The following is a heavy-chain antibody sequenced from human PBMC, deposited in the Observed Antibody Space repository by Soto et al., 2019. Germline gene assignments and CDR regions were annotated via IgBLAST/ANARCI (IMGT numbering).Heavy chain of an antibody. D-gene: IGHD2-21*02. CDR1: GFTFSMYS. Sequence: VGSLRLSCEVSGFTFSMYSMSWVRQSPGKGLEWVAKIPQDGVDGHYADSVKGRFIISRDNGKNSLHLQLNNLRAEDTAVYYCARDHLILPAHDFFYGSDVWGRGATVTVSS. J-gene: IGHJ6*02. CDR2: IPQDGVDG. CDR3: ARDHLILPAHDFFYGSDV. V-gene: IGHV3-7*03.